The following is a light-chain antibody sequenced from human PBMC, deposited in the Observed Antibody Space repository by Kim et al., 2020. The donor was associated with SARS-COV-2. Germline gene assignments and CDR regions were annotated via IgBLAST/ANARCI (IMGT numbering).Light chain of an antibody. Sequence: DIQMTQSPSSLSASVGDRVTITCRASQTISFFLNWYQQKPGKAPKLLIYTSSSLQSGVPSRFSGSGSGTDFTLTISSLQPEDFATYYCQQGYSVPLTFGGGTKLEI. CDR3: QQGYSVPLT. CDR2: TSS. J-gene: IGKJ4*01. CDR1: QTISFF. V-gene: IGKV1-39*01.